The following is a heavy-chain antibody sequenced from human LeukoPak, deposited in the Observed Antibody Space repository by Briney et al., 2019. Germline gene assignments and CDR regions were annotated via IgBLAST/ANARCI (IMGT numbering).Heavy chain of an antibody. V-gene: IGHV4-4*07. CDR3: ARVRSDYYYYGMDV. J-gene: IGHJ6*02. CDR2: IYTSGST. Sequence: PETLSLTCTVSGGSISSYYWSWIRQPAGKGLEWIGRIYTSGSTNYNPSLKSRVTMSVDTSKNQFSLKLSSVTAADTAVYYCARVRSDYYYYGMDVWGQGTTVTVSS. CDR1: GGSISSYY.